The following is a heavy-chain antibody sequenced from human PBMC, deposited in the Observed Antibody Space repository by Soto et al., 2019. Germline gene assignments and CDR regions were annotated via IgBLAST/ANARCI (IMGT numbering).Heavy chain of an antibody. CDR1: GYTFTSYY. V-gene: IGHV1-46*01. D-gene: IGHD5-18*01. CDR2: INPSGGST. Sequence: GASVKVSCKASGYTFTSYYMHWVRQAPGQGLEWMGIINPSGGSTSYAQKFQGRVTMTRDTSTSTVYMELSSLRSEDTAVYYCARDVERIQLWSQGMDVWGQGTTVTVSS. J-gene: IGHJ6*02. CDR3: ARDVERIQLWSQGMDV.